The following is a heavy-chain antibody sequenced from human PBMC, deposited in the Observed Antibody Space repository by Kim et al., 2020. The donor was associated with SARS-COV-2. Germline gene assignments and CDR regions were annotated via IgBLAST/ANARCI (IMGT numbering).Heavy chain of an antibody. CDR2: TTRDGDGS. CDR3: VRYGRSYGAVH. D-gene: IGHD3-16*01. V-gene: IGHV3-64D*06. J-gene: IGHJ4*02. Sequence: GGSLRLSCSASGFTFSDYAIHWVRQTPGMGLQYVSATTRDGDGSFYAASVKDRFTIFRDNSNTTLFLQMSGLRIEDTAIYYCVRYGRSYGAVHWGQGTLVSVS. CDR1: GFTFSDYA.